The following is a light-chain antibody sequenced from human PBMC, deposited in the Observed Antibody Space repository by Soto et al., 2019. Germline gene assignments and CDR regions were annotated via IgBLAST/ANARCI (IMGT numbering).Light chain of an antibody. Sequence: EIVLTQSPGTLSLSPGERATLSCRASQSVSGRYLVWYQQKPGQAPRPLIYGASSSVTGIPDRFSGSGSGTDFTLTISRLEPEDFAVYYCQQYGSSPPYAFGQGTNLEIK. CDR3: QQYGSSPPYA. V-gene: IGKV3-20*01. CDR1: QSVSGRY. CDR2: GAS. J-gene: IGKJ2*01.